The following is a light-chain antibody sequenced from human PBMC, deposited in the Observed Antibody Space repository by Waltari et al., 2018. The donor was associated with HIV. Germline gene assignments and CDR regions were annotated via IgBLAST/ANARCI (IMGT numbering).Light chain of an antibody. CDR3: AAWTDSRYVV. CDR1: SSDIGTSKY. Sequence: QSALTQPASVSGSPGQSITISCNGTSSDIGTSKYVSWYQQHPGKAPKLLIYDVIVRPSGVPDRFSGSKSGTSASLAISGLRSEDEADYYCAAWTDSRYVVFGGGTKLTVL. J-gene: IGLJ2*01. CDR2: DVI. V-gene: IGLV2-14*03.